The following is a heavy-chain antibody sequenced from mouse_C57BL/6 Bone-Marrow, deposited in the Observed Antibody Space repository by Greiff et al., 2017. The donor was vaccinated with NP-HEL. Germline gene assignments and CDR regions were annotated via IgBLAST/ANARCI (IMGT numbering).Heavy chain of an antibody. Sequence: EVKLVESEGGLVQPGSSMKLSCTASGFTFSDYYMAWVRQVPEKGLEWVANINYDGSSTYYLDSLKSRFIISRDNAKNILYLQMSSLKSEDTATYYCAREDYYGSGDFDYWGQGTTLTVSS. CDR1: GFTFSDYY. D-gene: IGHD1-1*01. V-gene: IGHV5-16*01. CDR3: AREDYYGSGDFDY. J-gene: IGHJ2*01. CDR2: INYDGSST.